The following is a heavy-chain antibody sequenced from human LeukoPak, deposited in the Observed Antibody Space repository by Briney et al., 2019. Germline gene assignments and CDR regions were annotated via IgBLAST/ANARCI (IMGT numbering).Heavy chain of an antibody. CDR3: ARAIWGSTLSYYYYYYMDV. D-gene: IGHD3-16*02. V-gene: IGHV4-39*07. J-gene: IGHJ6*03. CDR2: IYYSGST. CDR1: GGSISSSSYY. Sequence: PSETLSLTCTVSGGSISSSSYYWGWIRQPPGKGLEWIGSIYYSGSTYYNPSLKSRVTISVDTSKNQFSLKLSSVTAADTAVYYCARAIWGSTLSYYYYYYMDVWGKGTTVTVSS.